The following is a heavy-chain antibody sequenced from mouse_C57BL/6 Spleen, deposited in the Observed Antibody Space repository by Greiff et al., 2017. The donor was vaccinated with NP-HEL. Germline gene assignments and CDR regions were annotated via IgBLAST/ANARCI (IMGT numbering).Heavy chain of an antibody. J-gene: IGHJ2*01. D-gene: IGHD1-1*01. Sequence: VQLQQSGPVLVKPGASVKMSCKASGYTFTDYYMNWVKQSHGKSLEWIGVINPYNGGTSYNQKFKGKATLTVDKSSSTAYMDLNSLTSEDSAVYYCASLYYYGSSLYYFDYWGQGTTLTVSS. V-gene: IGHV1-19*01. CDR3: ASLYYYGSSLYYFDY. CDR1: GYTFTDYY. CDR2: INPYNGGT.